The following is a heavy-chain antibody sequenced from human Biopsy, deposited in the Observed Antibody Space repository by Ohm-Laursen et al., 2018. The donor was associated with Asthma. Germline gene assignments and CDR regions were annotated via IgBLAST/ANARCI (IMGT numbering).Heavy chain of an antibody. CDR2: VNTGNGDT. CDR3: ARTYYDFLTGQVKDVFGV. J-gene: IGHJ3*01. CDR1: GYNFISFA. Sequence: ASVKVSCKASGYNFISFAIHWVRQAPGQGLEWMGWVNTGNGDTKYSQKFQGRVTITRDTSASTAYMELRSLRSEDTATHYCARTYYDFLTGQVKDVFGVWGQGTMVTVSS. V-gene: IGHV1-3*04. D-gene: IGHD3-9*01.